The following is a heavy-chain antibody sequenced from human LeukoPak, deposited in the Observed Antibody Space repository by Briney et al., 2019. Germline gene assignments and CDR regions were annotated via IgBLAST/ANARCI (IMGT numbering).Heavy chain of an antibody. J-gene: IGHJ4*02. Sequence: GGSLRLSCVASGFTSNTYGMHWVRQAPGKGLDCVAVISHDGANEYYAGSVKGRFAISRDISKNTLYLHMSSLRPDDTAVYYCAKGAYSYASGTYYFDYWGQGTLVTVSS. V-gene: IGHV3-30*18. D-gene: IGHD3-10*01. CDR3: AKGAYSYASGTYYFDY. CDR1: GFTSNTYG. CDR2: ISHDGANE.